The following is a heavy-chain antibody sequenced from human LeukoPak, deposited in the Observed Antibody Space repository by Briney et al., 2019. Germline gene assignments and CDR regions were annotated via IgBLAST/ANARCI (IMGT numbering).Heavy chain of an antibody. D-gene: IGHD3-9*01. J-gene: IGHJ4*02. V-gene: IGHV3-49*04. CDR3: TRDLSVWLLTFDY. CDR1: GFTFGDYP. Sequence: GGSLRLSCTASGFTFGDYPMSWVRQAPGKGLEWVGFIRSKAYGGTTEYAASVKGRFTISRDDSKSIAYLQMNSLKTEDTAVYYCTRDLSVWLLTFDYWGQGTLVTVSS. CDR2: IRSKAYGGTT.